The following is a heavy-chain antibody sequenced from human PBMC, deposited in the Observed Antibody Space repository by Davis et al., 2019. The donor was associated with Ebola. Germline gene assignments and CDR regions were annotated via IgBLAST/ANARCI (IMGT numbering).Heavy chain of an antibody. D-gene: IGHD3-3*01. V-gene: IGHV4-61*01. CDR1: GDSVSSDTYY. J-gene: IGHJ5*02. CDR2: IYYTGST. Sequence: SETLSLTCTVSGDSVSSDTYYWSWVRQPPGKGLEWIGYIYYTGSTNYNPSLKSRVTISVDTSKNQFSLKLSSVTAADTAVYYCARVGYDFWSGYSSSNWFDPWGQGTLVTVSS. CDR3: ARVGYDFWSGYSSSNWFDP.